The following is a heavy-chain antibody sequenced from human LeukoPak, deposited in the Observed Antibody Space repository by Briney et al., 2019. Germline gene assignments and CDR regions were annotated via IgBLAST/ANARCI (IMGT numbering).Heavy chain of an antibody. CDR3: ARDLGYCSGGSCYSGFDYFDY. CDR2: IYSGGST. Sequence: AGGSLRLSCAASGFTVSSNYMSWVRQAPGKGLEWVSVIYSGGSTYYADSVKGRFTISRDNSKNTLYLQMNSLRAEDTAVYYCARDLGYCSGGSCYSGFDYFDYWGQGTLVTVSS. D-gene: IGHD2-15*01. CDR1: GFTVSSNY. V-gene: IGHV3-53*01. J-gene: IGHJ4*02.